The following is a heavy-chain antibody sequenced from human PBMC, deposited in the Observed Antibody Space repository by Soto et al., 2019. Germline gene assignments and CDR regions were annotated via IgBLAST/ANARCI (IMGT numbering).Heavy chain of an antibody. CDR3: ARLHLN. Sequence: QVQLQESGPGLVKPSETLSLTCTVSGGSISSDYWSWIRQPPGQGLEWIGYIYYSGSTSYNPSLKSRVTISVDTSKNQFSLKLSSVTAADTAVYYCARLHLNLGQGTLVTVSS. J-gene: IGHJ4*02. CDR1: GGSISSDY. V-gene: IGHV4-59*01. CDR2: IYYSGST. D-gene: IGHD4-4*01.